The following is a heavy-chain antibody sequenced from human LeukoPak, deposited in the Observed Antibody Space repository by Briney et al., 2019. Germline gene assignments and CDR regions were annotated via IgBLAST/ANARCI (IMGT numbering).Heavy chain of an antibody. CDR1: GFTFSSYG. D-gene: IGHD2-2*01. CDR2: LWYDGSNK. Sequence: GGSLRLSCAASGFTFSSYGMHWVRQAPGKGLEWVAVLWYDGSNKYYADSVKGRFTISRDNSKNTLYLQMNSLRAEDTAVYYCARDLVGYCSSTSCYLGYWGQGTLVTVSS. CDR3: ARDLVGYCSSTSCYLGY. J-gene: IGHJ4*02. V-gene: IGHV3-33*01.